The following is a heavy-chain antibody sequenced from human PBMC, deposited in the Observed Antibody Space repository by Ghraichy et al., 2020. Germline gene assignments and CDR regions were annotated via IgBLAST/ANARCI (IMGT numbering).Heavy chain of an antibody. V-gene: IGHV4-30-2*01. D-gene: IGHD4-17*01. Sequence: SETLSLTCAVSGGSISSGGYSWSWIRQPPGKGLEWIGYIYHSGSTYYNPSLKSRVTISVDRSKNQFSLKLSSVTAADTAVYYCARGGDGDYLDYWGQGTLVTVSS. J-gene: IGHJ4*02. CDR1: GGSISSGGYS. CDR3: ARGGDGDYLDY. CDR2: IYHSGST.